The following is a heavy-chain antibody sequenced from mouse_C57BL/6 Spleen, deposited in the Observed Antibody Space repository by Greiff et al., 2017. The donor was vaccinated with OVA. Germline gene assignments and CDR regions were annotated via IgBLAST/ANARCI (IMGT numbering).Heavy chain of an antibody. D-gene: IGHD3-2*02. CDR1: GFTFSSYA. CDR3: AREGAQAATGYFDY. CDR2: ISDGGSYT. Sequence: EVQRVESGGGLVKPGGSLKLSCAASGFTFSSYAMSWVRQTPEKRLEWVATISDGGSYTYYPDNVKGRFTISRDNAKNNLYLQMSHLKSEDTAMYYCAREGAQAATGYFDYWGQGTTLTVSS. V-gene: IGHV5-4*01. J-gene: IGHJ2*01.